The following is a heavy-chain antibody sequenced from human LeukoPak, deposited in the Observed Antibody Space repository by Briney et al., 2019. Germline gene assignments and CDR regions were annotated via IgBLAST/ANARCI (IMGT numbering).Heavy chain of an antibody. J-gene: IGHJ4*02. Sequence: GESLKISCRGSGYSFTSYWISWVRQMPGKGLEWMGRIDPSDSYTNYSPSFQGHVTISADKSISTAYLQWSSLKASDTAMYYCARHGIHSRGPYGYWGQGTLVTVSS. CDR1: GYSFTSYW. V-gene: IGHV5-10-1*01. CDR2: IDPSDSYT. CDR3: ARHGIHSRGPYGY. D-gene: IGHD1-26*01.